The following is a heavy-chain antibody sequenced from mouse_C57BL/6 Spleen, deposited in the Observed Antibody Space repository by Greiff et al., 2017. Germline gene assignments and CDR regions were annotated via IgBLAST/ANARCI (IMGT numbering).Heavy chain of an antibody. CDR3: ARWGVTTLFDY. D-gene: IGHD2-2*01. CDR1: GYTFTSSG. Sequence: VQLQQSGAELARPGASVKLSCKASGYTFTSSGISWVKQRTGQGLEWIGEIYPRSGNTYYNEKFKGKATLTADKSSSTAYMELRSLTSEDSAVYFCARWGVTTLFDYWGQGTTLTVSS. CDR2: IYPRSGNT. J-gene: IGHJ2*01. V-gene: IGHV1-81*01.